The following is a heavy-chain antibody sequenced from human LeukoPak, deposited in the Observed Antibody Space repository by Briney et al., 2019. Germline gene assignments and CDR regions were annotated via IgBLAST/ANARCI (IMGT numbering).Heavy chain of an antibody. V-gene: IGHV3-21*01. J-gene: IGHJ4*02. CDR3: ARAVGTYYDILTGYSGYYFDY. D-gene: IGHD3-9*01. CDR1: GFTFSSYS. CDR2: ISSSSSYI. Sequence: GGSLRLSCAASGFTFSSYSMDWVRQAPGKGLEWVSSISSSSSYIYYADSVKGRFTISRDNAKNSLYLQMNSLRAEDTAVYYCARAVGTYYDILTGYSGYYFDYWGQGTLVTVSS.